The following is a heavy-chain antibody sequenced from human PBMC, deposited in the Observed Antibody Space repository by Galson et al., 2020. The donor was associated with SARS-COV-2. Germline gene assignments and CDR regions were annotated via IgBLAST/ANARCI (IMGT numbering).Heavy chain of an antibody. CDR1: GGSISSYY. Sequence: SEPLSLTCTVSGGSISSYYWSWIRQPAGKGLAWIGRIYTSGSTNYNPSLKSRVTMSVDTSKNQFSLKLSSVTAADTAVYYCARADIAAAGTFYYYGMDVWGQGTTVTVSS. CDR3: ARADIAAAGTFYYYGMDV. J-gene: IGHJ6*02. CDR2: IYTSGST. V-gene: IGHV4-4*07. D-gene: IGHD6-13*01.